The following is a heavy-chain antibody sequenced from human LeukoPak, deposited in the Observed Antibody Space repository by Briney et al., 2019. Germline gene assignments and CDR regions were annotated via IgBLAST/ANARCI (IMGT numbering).Heavy chain of an antibody. CDR2: ISGSGGST. D-gene: IGHD1-26*01. J-gene: IGHJ3*02. Sequence: PSETLSLTCTVSGGSISSSSYYWGWIRQPPGKGLEWVSAISGSGGSTYYADSVKGRFTISRDNSKNTLYLQMNSLRAEDTAVYYCAKDRRELPDDAFDIWGQGTMVTVSS. V-gene: IGHV3-23*01. CDR1: GGSISSSSYY. CDR3: AKDRRELPDDAFDI.